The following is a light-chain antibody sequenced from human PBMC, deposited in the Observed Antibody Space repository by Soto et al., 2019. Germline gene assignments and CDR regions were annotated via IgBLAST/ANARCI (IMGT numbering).Light chain of an antibody. CDR3: ATWDDSLTGPV. CDR1: SSNIGSNT. V-gene: IGLV1-44*01. J-gene: IGLJ2*01. Sequence: QSVLTQPPSASGTPGQRVTISCSGSSSNIGSNTVNWYQQVPGTAPKLLIYHNNQRPSGVPDRFSGSKSGTSASLAISGLQSEDEADYYCATWDDSLTGPVFGGGTKLTVL. CDR2: HNN.